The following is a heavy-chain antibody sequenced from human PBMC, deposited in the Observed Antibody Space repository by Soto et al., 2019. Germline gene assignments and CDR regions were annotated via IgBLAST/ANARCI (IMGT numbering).Heavy chain of an antibody. CDR1: GGSISSSNW. J-gene: IGHJ6*02. Sequence: LSLTCAVSGGSISSSNWWSWVRQPPGKGPEWIGEIYHSGSTNYNPSLKSRVTISVDKSKNQFSLKLSSVTAADTAVYYCAREWRVVVAATGMDVWGQGNTVTV. CDR2: IYHSGST. V-gene: IGHV4-4*02. D-gene: IGHD2-15*01. CDR3: AREWRVVVAATGMDV.